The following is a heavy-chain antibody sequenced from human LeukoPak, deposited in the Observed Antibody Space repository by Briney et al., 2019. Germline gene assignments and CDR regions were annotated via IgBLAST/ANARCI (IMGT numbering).Heavy chain of an antibody. CDR2: VYYFGNA. CDR1: GGSIPTTRYY. V-gene: IGHV4-39*01. J-gene: IGHJ4*02. Sequence: SETLSLTCSVSGGSIPTTRYYWGWIRQSPGMGLEWIGSVYYFGNAYYRPSLMSRATISIDTSKKRISLNLTSVTARDTGIYYCATHKEGIYFESWGQGTLVTVSS. CDR3: ATHKEGIYFES. D-gene: IGHD3-10*01.